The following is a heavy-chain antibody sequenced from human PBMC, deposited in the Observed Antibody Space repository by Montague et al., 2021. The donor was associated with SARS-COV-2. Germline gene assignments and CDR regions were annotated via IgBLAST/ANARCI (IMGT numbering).Heavy chain of an antibody. CDR3: AVELNYFFDY. Sequence: SETLSLTCSVSGGSISNTRYFWGWIRRPPGKALEWIGSIYHNGKTYYNPSLERRALLSIDTSKNQFSLRLSSVIASDTAVYYCAVELNYFFDYWGQGFLVSVSS. J-gene: IGHJ4*02. V-gene: IGHV4-39*01. CDR1: GGSISNTRYF. CDR2: IYHNGKT. D-gene: IGHD1-7*01.